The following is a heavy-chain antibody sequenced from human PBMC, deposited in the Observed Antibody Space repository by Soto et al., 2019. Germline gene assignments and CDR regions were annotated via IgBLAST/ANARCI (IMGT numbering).Heavy chain of an antibody. Sequence: SETLSLTCTVSGGSISSSSYYWGWIRQPPGKGLEWIGNIYYSGSTYYNPSLKSRVTISVDTSKNQFSLKLSSVTAADTAVYYCARLEGYYDILTGYTLGAFDIWGQGTMVT. J-gene: IGHJ3*02. CDR1: GGSISSSSYY. D-gene: IGHD3-9*01. CDR3: ARLEGYYDILTGYTLGAFDI. CDR2: IYYSGST. V-gene: IGHV4-39*01.